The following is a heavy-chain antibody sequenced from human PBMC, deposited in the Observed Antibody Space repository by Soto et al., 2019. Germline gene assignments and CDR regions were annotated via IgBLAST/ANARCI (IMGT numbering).Heavy chain of an antibody. V-gene: IGHV4-39*01. CDR3: ASPPVGSSGYFAFDI. J-gene: IGHJ3*02. Sequence: SETLSLTCTVSGGSISSSSYYWGWIRQPPGKGLEWIGSIYYSGSTYYNPSLKSRVTISVDTSKNQFSLKLSSVTAADTAVYYCASPPVGSSGYFAFDIWGQGTMVTVSS. CDR2: IYYSGST. D-gene: IGHD3-22*01. CDR1: GGSISSSSYY.